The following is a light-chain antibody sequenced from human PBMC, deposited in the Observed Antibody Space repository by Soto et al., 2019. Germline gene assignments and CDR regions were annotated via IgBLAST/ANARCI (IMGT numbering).Light chain of an antibody. CDR1: QSVSSN. Sequence: EIVMTQSPATLSLSPGQRATLSCRASQSVSSNLAWYQQKPGQAPRLLIYGASTRATGIPARFSGSGSGTEFTLTISSLQSEDFAVYYCQQYNNWPPGYTFGGGTKVDIK. V-gene: IGKV3-15*01. CDR2: GAS. CDR3: QQYNNWPPGYT. J-gene: IGKJ4*01.